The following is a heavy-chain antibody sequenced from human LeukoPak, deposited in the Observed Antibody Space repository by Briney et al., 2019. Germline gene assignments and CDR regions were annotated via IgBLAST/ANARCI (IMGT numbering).Heavy chain of an antibody. CDR1: GDSISSNY. J-gene: IGHJ4*02. CDR3: ARLDMDMVRGVIGY. V-gene: IGHV4-38-2*02. D-gene: IGHD3-10*01. Sequence: SETLSLTCTVSGDSISSNYWNWIRQPPGKGLEWIGSIYHSGSTYYNPSLKSRVTISVDTSKNQFSLKLSSVTAADTAVYYCARLDMDMVRGVIGYWGQGTLVTVSS. CDR2: IYHSGST.